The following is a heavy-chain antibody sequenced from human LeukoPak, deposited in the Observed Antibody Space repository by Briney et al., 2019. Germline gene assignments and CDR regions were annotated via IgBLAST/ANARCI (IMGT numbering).Heavy chain of an antibody. CDR3: ARMTTGHDF. CDR1: GTSFSSYY. J-gene: IGHJ4*02. D-gene: IGHD4-17*01. V-gene: IGHV4-34*01. CDR2: VNHSGYT. Sequence: PSETLSLTCAVSGTSFSSYYWSWIHQPPGKGLEWIGEVNHSGYTNDNPSLKSRVTISVDTSKNQFSLRLRSVTAADTGVYFCARMTTGHDFWGQGTLVTVSS.